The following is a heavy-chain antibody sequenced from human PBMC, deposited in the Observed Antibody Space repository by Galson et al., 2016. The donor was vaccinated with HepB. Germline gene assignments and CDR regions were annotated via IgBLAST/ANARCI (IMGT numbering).Heavy chain of an antibody. Sequence: SLRLSCAASGFTFSDYWMSWVRQAPGKGLEWVINIKQDGGWSDYVDSVKGRFTISRDNAKRSLYLQMNSLRAEDTGVYYCAREGPHSAFDIWGQGTMVTVSS. J-gene: IGHJ3*02. CDR1: GFTFSDYW. CDR2: IKQDGGWS. V-gene: IGHV3-7*03. CDR3: AREGPHSAFDI.